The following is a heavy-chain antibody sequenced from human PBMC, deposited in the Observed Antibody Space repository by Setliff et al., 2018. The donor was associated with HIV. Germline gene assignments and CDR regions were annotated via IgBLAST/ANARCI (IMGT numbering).Heavy chain of an antibody. D-gene: IGHD3-10*01. J-gene: IGHJ6*04. CDR2: IFYSGST. CDR3: TRRGADSYYPRPLDV. CDR1: GGSVSTGNYY. Sequence: ETLSLTCTVSGGSVSTGNYYWNWIRLPPGKGLEWIGYIFYSGSTNYNPSPKSRVTISVDTSKNQFSLRLNSVTAADTAIYYCTRRGADSYYPRPLDVWGKGTTVTVSS. V-gene: IGHV4-61*01.